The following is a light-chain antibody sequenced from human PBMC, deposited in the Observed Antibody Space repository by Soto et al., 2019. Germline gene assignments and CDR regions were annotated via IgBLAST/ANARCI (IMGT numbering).Light chain of an antibody. CDR3: QQYISTPYT. CDR1: QSIFYSGNNKNY. V-gene: IGKV4-1*01. J-gene: IGKJ2*01. CDR2: WAS. Sequence: DIVMTQSPESLAMSLGERATINCKSSQSIFYSGNNKNYLAWYQQKPGQPPKLLIYWASTRESGVPDRFRGSGSETDITLTISSLQTEDVAVYYCQQYISTPYTVGQGTELEIK.